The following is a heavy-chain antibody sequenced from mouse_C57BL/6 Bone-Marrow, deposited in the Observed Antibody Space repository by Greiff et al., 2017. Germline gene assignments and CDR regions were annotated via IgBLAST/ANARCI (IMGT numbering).Heavy chain of an antibody. CDR1: GFSLTSYA. D-gene: IGHD3-3*01. Sequence: QVQLKEPGPGLVAPSQSLSITCTVSGFSLTSYAISWVRQPPGKGLEWLGVIWTGGGTNYNSALKSRLSISKDNSKRQVFLKMYGLQAVDTSGNYCARKGGGLDYWGQGTTLTVSS. J-gene: IGHJ2*01. CDR2: IWTGGGT. CDR3: ARKGGGLDY. V-gene: IGHV2-9-1*01.